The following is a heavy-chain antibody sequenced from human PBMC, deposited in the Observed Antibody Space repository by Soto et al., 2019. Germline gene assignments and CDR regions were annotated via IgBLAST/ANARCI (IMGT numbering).Heavy chain of an antibody. J-gene: IGHJ5*02. Sequence: QLQLQESGSGLVKPSQTLSLTCAVSGGSISSGGYSWIWIRQPPGKGLEWIGYIYHSGSTYYSPSLKSRVTISVDRSKNQFSLKLSSVTAADTAVYDCASRPSGSGFDPWGQGTLVTVSS. CDR3: ASRPSGSGFDP. CDR2: IYHSGST. D-gene: IGHD1-26*01. V-gene: IGHV4-30-2*01. CDR1: GGSISSGGYS.